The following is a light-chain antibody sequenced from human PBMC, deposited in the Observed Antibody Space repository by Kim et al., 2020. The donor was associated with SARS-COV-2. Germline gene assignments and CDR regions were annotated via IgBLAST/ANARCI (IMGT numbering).Light chain of an antibody. CDR1: SSDIGGHHNY. Sequence: QSALTQPPSASGSPGQSVTISCTGTSSDIGGHHNYVSWYRQHPGKAPKLIIYEVNQRPSGVPDRFSGSRSGNTASLTVSGLQAEDEADYYCSSYADSDRLVFGGGTKVTVL. CDR2: EVN. CDR3: SSYADSDRLV. J-gene: IGLJ6*01. V-gene: IGLV2-8*01.